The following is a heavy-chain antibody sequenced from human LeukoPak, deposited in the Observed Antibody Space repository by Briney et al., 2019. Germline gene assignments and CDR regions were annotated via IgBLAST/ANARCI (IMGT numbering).Heavy chain of an antibody. J-gene: IGHJ6*02. Sequence: ASVKVSCKASGYTFTRYYMHWVRQAPGQGLEWMGGIIPIFGTANYAQKFQGRVTITADESTSTAYMELSSLRSEDTAVYYCADTVTREDYYYYGMDVWGQGTTVTVSS. CDR2: IIPIFGTA. CDR1: GYTFTRYY. V-gene: IGHV1-69*13. CDR3: ADTVTREDYYYYGMDV. D-gene: IGHD4-17*01.